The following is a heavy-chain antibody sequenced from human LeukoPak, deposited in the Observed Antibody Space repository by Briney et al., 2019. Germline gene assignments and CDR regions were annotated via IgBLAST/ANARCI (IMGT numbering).Heavy chain of an antibody. CDR2: IIPIFGTA. J-gene: IGHJ3*02. CDR3: ARDFRDAFDI. CDR1: GGTFSSYA. V-gene: IGHV1-69*05. Sequence: GASVKVSCKASGGTFSSYAISWVRQAPGQGLEWMGGIIPIFGTANYAQKFQGRVAITTDESTSTAYMELSSLRSEDTAVYYCARDFRDAFDIWGQGTMVTVSS.